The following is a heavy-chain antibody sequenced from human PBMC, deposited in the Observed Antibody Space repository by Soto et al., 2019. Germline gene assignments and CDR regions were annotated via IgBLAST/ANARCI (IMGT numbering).Heavy chain of an antibody. J-gene: IGHJ4*02. V-gene: IGHV3-23*01. CDR3: AKNWDTTFSSSSH. Sequence: EVQLLESGGGLVQPGGSRRLSCAASGFTFTTYAMTWVRRAPGKGLEWVSAISGSGGSTYYADSVKGRFTISRDSSKNTVFLQMNSLRAEDTAVYYCAKNWDTTFSSSSHWGQGTLVTVSS. CDR1: GFTFTTYA. D-gene: IGHD6-6*01. CDR2: ISGSGGST.